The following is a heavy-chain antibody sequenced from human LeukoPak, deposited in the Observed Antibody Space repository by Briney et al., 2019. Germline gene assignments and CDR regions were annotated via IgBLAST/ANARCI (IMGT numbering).Heavy chain of an antibody. J-gene: IGHJ4*02. CDR2: LYWDDYN. V-gene: IGHV2-5*02. CDR1: GFSLTTYGVG. Sequence: ESGPTLAKPTQTLTLTCTLSGFSLTTYGVGVGWLRQPPGKALEWLALLYWDDYNRYSPSLKHRLTATKDTSRNQVVLTMTNMDPVDTATYYCAHRPNRHSNGWNTGFFDYWGQGTLVTVSS. CDR3: AHRPNRHSNGWNTGFFDY. D-gene: IGHD6-25*01.